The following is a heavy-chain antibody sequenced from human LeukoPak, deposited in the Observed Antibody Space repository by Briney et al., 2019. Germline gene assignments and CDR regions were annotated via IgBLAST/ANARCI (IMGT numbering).Heavy chain of an antibody. Sequence: GASVKVSCKASRGTFSSYAISWVRQAPGQGLEWMGMIIPIFGTASYAQKFQGRVTITTDESTSTAYMELSSLRSEDTAVYYCARDRDNWNDSSSDYWGQGTLVTVSS. J-gene: IGHJ4*02. V-gene: IGHV1-69*05. D-gene: IGHD1-20*01. CDR2: IIPIFGTA. CDR1: RGTFSSYA. CDR3: ARDRDNWNDSSSDY.